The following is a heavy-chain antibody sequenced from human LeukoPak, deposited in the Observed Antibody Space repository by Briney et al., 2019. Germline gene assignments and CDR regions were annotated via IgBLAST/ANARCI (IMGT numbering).Heavy chain of an antibody. CDR1: GGSITSGDYY. CDR2: IYYSGST. Sequence: PSKTLSLTCTVSGGSITSGDYYWSWIRQPPGKGLEWIGYIYYSGSTYYNPSLKSRVTISVDTSKNQFSLKLSSVTAADTAVYYCAREVYYYDSSAYYYFDYWGQGTLVTVSS. V-gene: IGHV4-30-4*01. D-gene: IGHD3-22*01. J-gene: IGHJ4*02. CDR3: AREVYYYDSSAYYYFDY.